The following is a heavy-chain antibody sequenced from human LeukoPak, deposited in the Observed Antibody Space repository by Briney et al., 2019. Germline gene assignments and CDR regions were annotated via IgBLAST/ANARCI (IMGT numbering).Heavy chain of an antibody. CDR1: GFTFNIYD. V-gene: IGHV3-23*01. D-gene: IGHD1-26*01. CDR3: ARGARETDS. CDR2: IRANGVDT. Sequence: GGSLRLSCAASGFTFNIYDMTWVRQAPGMGLEWVATIRANGVDTFYADSVKGRFTISRDNSYNTCDLQLNSLRAEDTASYYCARGARETDSWGQGTLVTISS. J-gene: IGHJ4*02.